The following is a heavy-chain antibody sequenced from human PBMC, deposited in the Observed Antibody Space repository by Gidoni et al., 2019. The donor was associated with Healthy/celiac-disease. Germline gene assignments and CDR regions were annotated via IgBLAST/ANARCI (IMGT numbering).Heavy chain of an antibody. V-gene: IGHV1-69*08. Sequence: HVQLVQSGAEVKKPGSSLKVSCKASGGTFSSYTISWVRQAPGQGLEWMGRIIPILGIANYAQKFQGRVTITADKSTSTAYMELSSLRSEDTAVYYCARERITMVRGNFDYWGQGTLVTVSS. CDR3: ARERITMVRGNFDY. CDR2: IIPILGIA. D-gene: IGHD3-10*01. CDR1: GGTFSSYT. J-gene: IGHJ4*02.